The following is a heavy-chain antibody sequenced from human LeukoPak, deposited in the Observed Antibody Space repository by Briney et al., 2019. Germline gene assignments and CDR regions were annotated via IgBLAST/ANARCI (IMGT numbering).Heavy chain of an antibody. CDR1: GYTFTSYG. CDR2: ISAYNGNT. CDR3: ARGERFLEVNWFDP. V-gene: IGHV1-18*01. Sequence: GASVKVSCKASGYTFTSYGISWVRQAPGQGLEWVGWISAYNGNTNYAQKLQGRVTMTTDTSTSTAYMELRSLRSDDTAVYYCARGERFLEVNWFDPWGQGTLVTVSS. D-gene: IGHD3-3*01. J-gene: IGHJ5*02.